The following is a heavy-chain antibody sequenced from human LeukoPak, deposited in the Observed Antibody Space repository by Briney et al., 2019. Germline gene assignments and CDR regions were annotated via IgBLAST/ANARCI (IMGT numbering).Heavy chain of an antibody. CDR2: IYYSGST. CDR1: GGSISSSSYY. V-gene: IGHV4-39*07. D-gene: IGHD2-21*01. J-gene: IGHJ4*02. CDR3: ARGSRFPTSGHFDY. Sequence: PSETLSLTCTVSGGSISSSSYYWGWIRQPPGKGLEWIGSIYYSGSTYYNPSLKSRVTISVDTSKNQFSLKLSSVTAADTAVYYCARGSRFPTSGHFDYWGQGTLVTVSS.